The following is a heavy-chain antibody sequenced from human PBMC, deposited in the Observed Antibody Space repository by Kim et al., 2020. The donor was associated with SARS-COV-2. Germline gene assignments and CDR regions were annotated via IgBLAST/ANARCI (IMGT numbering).Heavy chain of an antibody. CDR3: ARGRGTMVRGVIMGWYFDL. J-gene: IGHJ2*01. CDR2: MNPNSGNT. D-gene: IGHD3-10*01. V-gene: IGHV1-8*01. Sequence: ASVKVSCKASGYTFTSYDINWVRQATGQGLEWMGWMNPNSGNTGYAQKFQGRVTMTRNTSISTAYMELSSLRSEDTAVYYCARGRGTMVRGVIMGWYFDLWGRGTLVTVSS. CDR1: GYTFTSYD.